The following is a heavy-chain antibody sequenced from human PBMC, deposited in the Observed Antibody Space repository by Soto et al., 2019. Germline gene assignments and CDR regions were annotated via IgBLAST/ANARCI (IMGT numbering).Heavy chain of an antibody. CDR3: ARGVGSGTYYNQYNWFDP. D-gene: IGHD3-10*01. Sequence: QVQLVQSGAEVKKPGASVKVSCKASGYTFTNYGISWVRQAPGQGLEWMGWINTYNGNTNHAQKLQGRVTMTTDTSTSTHYMELRSLGSDDTAVYYCARGVGSGTYYNQYNWFDPWGQGTIVTVSS. J-gene: IGHJ5*02. CDR2: INTYNGNT. V-gene: IGHV1-18*01. CDR1: GYTFTNYG.